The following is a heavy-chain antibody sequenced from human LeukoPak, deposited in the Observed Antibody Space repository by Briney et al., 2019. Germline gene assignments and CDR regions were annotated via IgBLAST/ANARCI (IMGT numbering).Heavy chain of an antibody. CDR3: ARENCSSTSCYRRFDY. CDR1: GYTFTGYY. CDR2: INPNSGGT. J-gene: IGHJ4*02. Sequence: ASVKVSCKASGYTFTGYYMHWVRQAPGQGLEWMGWINPNSGGTNYAQKFQGRVTMTRDTSISTAYMELSRLRSDDTAVYYCARENCSSTSCYRRFDYWGQGTLVTVSP. D-gene: IGHD2-2*01. V-gene: IGHV1-2*02.